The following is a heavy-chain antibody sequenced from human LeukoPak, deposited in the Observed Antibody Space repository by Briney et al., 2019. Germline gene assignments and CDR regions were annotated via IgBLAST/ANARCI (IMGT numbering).Heavy chain of an antibody. CDR1: GFTFSSYA. CDR3: AGAYGSGVETARWFDP. CDR2: ISSNGGST. V-gene: IGHV3-64*01. D-gene: IGHD3-10*01. Sequence: PGGSLRLSCAASGFTFSSYAMHWVRQAPGKGLEYVSAISSNGGSTYYANSVKGRFTISRDNSKNTLYLQMGSLRAEDMAGYYRAGAYGSGVETARWFDPWGRGTLVTVSS. J-gene: IGHJ5*02.